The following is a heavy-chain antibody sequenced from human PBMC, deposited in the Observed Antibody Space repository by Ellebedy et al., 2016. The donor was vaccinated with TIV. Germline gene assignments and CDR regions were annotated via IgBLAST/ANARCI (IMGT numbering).Heavy chain of an antibody. D-gene: IGHD3-22*01. J-gene: IGHJ4*02. CDR2: IGGSGGDT. Sequence: GGSLRLSXVVSGFTFNSYAMGWVRYAPGTGLEWASPIGGSGGDTHYADSVKGRFSISRDNSKNTLSLQMNILRADDTAVYYCAREDYYDSYGYFVYWGQGTLVTVSS. V-gene: IGHV3-23*01. CDR1: GFTFNSYA. CDR3: AREDYYDSYGYFVY.